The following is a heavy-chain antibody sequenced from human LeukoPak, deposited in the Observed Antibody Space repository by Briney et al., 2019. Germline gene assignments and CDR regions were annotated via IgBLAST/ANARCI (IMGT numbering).Heavy chain of an antibody. D-gene: IGHD1-7*01. CDR3: ARDKGNYDGFDP. V-gene: IGHV4-34*01. J-gene: IGHJ5*02. CDR2: INHSGST. Sequence: SETLSLTCAVYGGSFSGYYWSWIRQPPGKGLEWIGEINHSGSTNYNPSLKSRVTISVDTSKNQFSLKLSSVTAADTAVYYCARDKGNYDGFDPWGQGTLVTVSS. CDR1: GGSFSGYY.